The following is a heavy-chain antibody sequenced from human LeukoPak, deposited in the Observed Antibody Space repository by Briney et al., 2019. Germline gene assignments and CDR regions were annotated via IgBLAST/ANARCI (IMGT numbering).Heavy chain of an antibody. V-gene: IGHV4-38-2*02. CDR3: ARDWASTYNFVAFDI. Sequence: SETLSLTCTVSGYSISSGYYWGWIRQPPGKGLEWIGSIYHSGSTHYNPSLKSRVTISVDTSKNQFSLKLSSVTAADTAVYYCARDWASTYNFVAFDIWGQGTMVTVSS. D-gene: IGHD5-24*01. CDR2: IYHSGST. J-gene: IGHJ3*02. CDR1: GYSISSGYY.